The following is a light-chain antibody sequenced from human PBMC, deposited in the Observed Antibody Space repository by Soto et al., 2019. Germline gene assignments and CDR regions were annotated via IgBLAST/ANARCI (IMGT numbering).Light chain of an antibody. CDR3: TSYTSSSTQV. V-gene: IGLV2-14*01. J-gene: IGLJ1*01. CDR1: SSDVGGYDY. Sequence: QSALTQPASVSGSPGQSITISCTGTSSDVGGYDYVSWYQQHPGTAPRLIIFEVTNRPSGVSNRFSGSKSGNTASLTISGLQAEDEADYYCTSYTSSSTQVLGNGTKGTVL. CDR2: EVT.